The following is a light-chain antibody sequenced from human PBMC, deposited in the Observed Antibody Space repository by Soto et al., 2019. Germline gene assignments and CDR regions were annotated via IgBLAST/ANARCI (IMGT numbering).Light chain of an antibody. J-gene: IGLJ1*01. CDR1: SSDVGGYNY. V-gene: IGLV2-14*01. Sequence: QSVLTQPACVSGSPGQSITISCTGTSSDVGGYNYVSWYQQHPGKAPKLMIYDVSNRPSGVSNRFSGSKSGNTASLTISGLQAEDEADYYCSSYTSSSTPYVFGTGTKLTVL. CDR3: SSYTSSSTPYV. CDR2: DVS.